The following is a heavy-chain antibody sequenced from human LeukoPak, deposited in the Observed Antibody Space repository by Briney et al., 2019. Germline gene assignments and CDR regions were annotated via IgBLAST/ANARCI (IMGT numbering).Heavy chain of an antibody. CDR3: ARAYRVRFQPLLYFDY. CDR2: IGTAGDT. CDR1: GFTFSSYD. J-gene: IGHJ4*02. V-gene: IGHV3-13*01. D-gene: IGHD2-8*01. Sequence: GGSLRLSCAASGFTFSSYDMHWVRQATGKGVEWVSSIGTAGDTYYPGSVEGRFTISRENATHSLYLQMNSLRAGDTAVYYCARAYRVRFQPLLYFDYWSQGTLVTVSS.